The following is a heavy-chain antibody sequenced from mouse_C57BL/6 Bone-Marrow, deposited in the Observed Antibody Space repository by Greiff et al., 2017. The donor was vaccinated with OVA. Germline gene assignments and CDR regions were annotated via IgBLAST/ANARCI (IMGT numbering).Heavy chain of an antibody. CDR3: ATRYGYGSSYAMDY. D-gene: IGHD1-1*01. CDR2: INPSSGYT. Sequence: QVQLQQSGAELARPGASVKMSCKASGYTFTSYTMHWVKQRPGQGLEWIGYINPSSGYTKYNQKFKDKATLTADKSSSTAYMQLSSLTSEDSAVYYCATRYGYGSSYAMDYWGQGTSVTVSS. CDR1: GYTFTSYT. V-gene: IGHV1-4*01. J-gene: IGHJ4*01.